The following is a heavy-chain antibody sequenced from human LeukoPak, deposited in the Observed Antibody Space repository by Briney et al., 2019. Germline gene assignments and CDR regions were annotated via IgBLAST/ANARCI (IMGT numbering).Heavy chain of an antibody. V-gene: IGHV4-59*08. CDR3: AAGDSSGYYLPFDY. CDR2: IYYSGST. CDR1: GGSISSYY. J-gene: IGHJ4*02. D-gene: IGHD3-22*01. Sequence: SETLSLTCTVSGGSISSYYWSWIRQPPGKGLEWIGHIYYSGSTNYNPSLKSRVTISVDTSKNQFSLKLSSVTAADTAVYYCAAGDSSGYYLPFDYWGQGTLVTVSS.